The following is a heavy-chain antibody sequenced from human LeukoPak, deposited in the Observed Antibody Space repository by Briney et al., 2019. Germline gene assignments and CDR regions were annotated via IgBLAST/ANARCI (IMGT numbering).Heavy chain of an antibody. V-gene: IGHV3-74*03. CDR2: TDNDVTTT. J-gene: IGHJ4*02. CDR1: GFTCRNYG. D-gene: IGHD7-27*01. CDR3: AREYWGTSFDY. Sequence: GGSLRRSIAGSGFTCRNYGRHWVRQAPWKGLVWVSRTDNDVTTTSYADSVRGRFTISRDNAKSTLYLQMNSLRVEDTAVYYCAREYWGTSFDYWGQGTLVAVSS.